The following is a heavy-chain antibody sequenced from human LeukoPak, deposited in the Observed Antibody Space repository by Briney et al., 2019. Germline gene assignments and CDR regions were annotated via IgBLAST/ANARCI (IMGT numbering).Heavy chain of an antibody. V-gene: IGHV3-33*01. CDR1: GFTFSNHG. Sequence: PGGSLRLSCAASGFTFSNHGMHWVRQAPGKGLEWVAVIWCDGSNKFYADSVKGRFTISRDNSKNTLYVQMNSLRAADMAVYYCARDNADAFDIWGQGTMVTVSS. CDR2: IWCDGSNK. J-gene: IGHJ3*02. CDR3: ARDNADAFDI.